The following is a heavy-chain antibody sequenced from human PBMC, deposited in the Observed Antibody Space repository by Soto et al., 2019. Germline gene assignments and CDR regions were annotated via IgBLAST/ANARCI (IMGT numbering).Heavy chain of an antibody. D-gene: IGHD3-10*01. Sequence: ASVKVSCKASGYTFTSYYMLCVRRAPGQGLEWMGIINPRGGSTSYAQKFQGRVTMTRDTSTSTVYMELSSLTSEDTAVYYCARNDYYGSGSYAHLRLWGQGTLVTVSS. CDR1: GYTFTSYY. CDR3: ARNDYYGSGSYAHLRL. J-gene: IGHJ4*02. V-gene: IGHV1-46*01. CDR2: INPRGGST.